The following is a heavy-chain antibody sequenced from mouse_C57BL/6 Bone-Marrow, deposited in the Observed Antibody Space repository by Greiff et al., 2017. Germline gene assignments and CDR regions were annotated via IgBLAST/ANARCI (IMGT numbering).Heavy chain of an antibody. Sequence: QVQLQQPGAELVKPGDSVKLSCKASGYTFTSYWMHWVKQRPGQGLQWIGMIPPNSGSTNYNEKFKSKATLTVDKSSSTAYMQLSSLTSEDSAVYYWATYSDAMDYWGQGTSVTVSA. V-gene: IGHV1-64*01. CDR3: ATYSDAMDY. D-gene: IGHD2-10*01. J-gene: IGHJ4*01. CDR2: IPPNSGST. CDR1: GYTFTSYW.